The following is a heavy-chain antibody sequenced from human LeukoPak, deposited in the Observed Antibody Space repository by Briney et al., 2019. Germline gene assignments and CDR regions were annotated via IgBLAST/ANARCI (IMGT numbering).Heavy chain of an antibody. Sequence: GGSLRLSCAASGFSFSAYWMTWVRQAPGTGLEWVANINPAGSETYYVDPVKGRFKISRDNAKNLVYLQMNSLRAEDTAVYHCARFGYVAAVDVWGQGTPVTVSS. J-gene: IGHJ4*02. CDR3: ARFGYVAAVDV. D-gene: IGHD2-15*01. CDR1: GFSFSAYW. CDR2: INPAGSET. V-gene: IGHV3-7*01.